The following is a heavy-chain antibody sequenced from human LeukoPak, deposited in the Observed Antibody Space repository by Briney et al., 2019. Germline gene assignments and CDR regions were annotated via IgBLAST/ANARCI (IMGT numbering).Heavy chain of an antibody. V-gene: IGHV4-39*01. CDR3: ARHSLAYCSGGSCDGVDY. D-gene: IGHD2-15*01. CDR1: GGSISSSSYY. Sequence: SETLSLTCTVSGGSISSSSYYWGWIRRPPGKGLEWIGSIYYSGSTYYNPSLKSRVTISVDTSKNQFSLKLSSVTAADTAVYYCARHSLAYCSGGSCDGVDYWGQGTLVTVSS. J-gene: IGHJ4*02. CDR2: IYYSGST.